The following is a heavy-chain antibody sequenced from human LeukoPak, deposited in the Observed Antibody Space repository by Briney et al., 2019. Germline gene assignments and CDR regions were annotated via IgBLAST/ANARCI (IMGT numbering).Heavy chain of an antibody. Sequence: PGGSLRLSCAASGFTFSSYGMHWVRQAPGKGLEWGALIWYDGSNKYYADSVKGRFTISRDNSKNTLYLQMNSLRAEDTAVYYCARAVLLWFGWFDPWGQGTLVTVSS. CDR1: GFTFSSYG. J-gene: IGHJ5*02. V-gene: IGHV3-33*01. CDR3: ARAVLLWFGWFDP. CDR2: IWYDGSNK. D-gene: IGHD3-10*01.